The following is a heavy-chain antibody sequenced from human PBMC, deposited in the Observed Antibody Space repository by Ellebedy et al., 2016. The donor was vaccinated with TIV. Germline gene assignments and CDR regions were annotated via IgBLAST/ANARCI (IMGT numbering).Heavy chain of an antibody. CDR3: ARDSNLGYQILFDY. V-gene: IGHV3-7*04. Sequence: PGGSLRLSCAASGFTFSSNWMTWVRRAPGKGLEWVANINQYGSEKYHVDSVKGRFTISRDNAKNSLYLQMNSLRAEDTAVYYCARDSNLGYQILFDYWGQGTLVTVSS. CDR1: GFTFSSNW. J-gene: IGHJ4*02. CDR2: INQYGSEK. D-gene: IGHD3-16*02.